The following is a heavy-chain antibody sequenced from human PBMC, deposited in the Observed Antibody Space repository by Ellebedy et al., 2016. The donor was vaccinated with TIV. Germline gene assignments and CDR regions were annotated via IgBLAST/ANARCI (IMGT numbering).Heavy chain of an antibody. CDR2: IKQDGSET. D-gene: IGHD6-19*01. CDR1: GFTFSAYW. J-gene: IGHJ4*02. V-gene: IGHV3-7*01. Sequence: GESLKISCAASGFTFSAYWMSWVRQAPGKGLEWVANIKQDGSETYYVDSVRGRFTISRDNTKNSLYLQMNSLTDEDTAVYYCARDQWLGRAYYFDSWGQGTLVTVSS. CDR3: ARDQWLGRAYYFDS.